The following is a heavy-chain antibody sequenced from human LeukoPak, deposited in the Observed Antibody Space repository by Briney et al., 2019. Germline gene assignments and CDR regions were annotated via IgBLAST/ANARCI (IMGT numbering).Heavy chain of an antibody. CDR1: GGSVSSGSYY. CDR3: ARDNYDILTGLAGLSHNWFDP. CDR2: IYYSGST. J-gene: IGHJ5*02. Sequence: SETLSLTCTVSGGSVSSGSYYWSWIRQPPGKGLEWIGYIYYSGSTNYNPSLKSRVTISVDTSKNQFSLKLSSVTAADTAVYYCARDNYDILTGLAGLSHNWFDPWGQGTLVTVSS. D-gene: IGHD3-9*01. V-gene: IGHV4-61*01.